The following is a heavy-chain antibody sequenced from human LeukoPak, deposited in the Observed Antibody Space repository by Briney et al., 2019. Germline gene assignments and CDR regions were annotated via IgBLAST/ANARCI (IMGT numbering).Heavy chain of an antibody. V-gene: IGHV3-7*01. D-gene: IGHD1-26*01. CDR3: ARWKMELQRNAFDF. Sequence: GGSLRLSCAASGFTFRTYWMSWIRQAPGKEPEWVADINQDGSEGYYLQSVRGRFTVSRDNAQNAVFLQMTNLRADDTAVYYCARWKMELQRNAFDFWGQGTVVTVSS. CDR2: INQDGSEG. J-gene: IGHJ3*01. CDR1: GFTFRTYW.